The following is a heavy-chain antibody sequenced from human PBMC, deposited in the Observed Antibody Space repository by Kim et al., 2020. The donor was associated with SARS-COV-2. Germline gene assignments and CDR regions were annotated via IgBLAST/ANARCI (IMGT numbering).Heavy chain of an antibody. CDR1: GYTFSSYG. D-gene: IGHD3-3*01. V-gene: IGHV1-18*01. CDR3: ARVIQTYYDFWSAPGGFDP. J-gene: IGHJ5*02. CDR2: ISAKNGNT. Sequence: ASVKVSCKASGYTFSSYGFSWVRQAPGQGLEWMGWISAKNGNTNYAQKFQGRVTMTTDTSTSTAYMELRSLRPDDTAVYYCARVIQTYYDFWSAPGGFDPWGQGTLVPVPS.